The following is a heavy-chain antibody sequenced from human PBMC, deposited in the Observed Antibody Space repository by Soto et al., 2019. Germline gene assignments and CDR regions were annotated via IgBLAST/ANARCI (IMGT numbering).Heavy chain of an antibody. CDR1: GFTFSSYA. J-gene: IGHJ4*02. CDR2: ISGSGGST. V-gene: IGHV3-23*01. D-gene: IGHD6-19*01. CDR3: ANGVAGTRGDYFDY. Sequence: GGSLRLSCAASGFTFSSYAMSWVRQAPGKGLEWVSAISGSGGSTYYADSVKGRFTISRDNSKNTLYLQMNSLSAEDTAVYYCANGVAGTRGDYFDYWGQGTLVTVSS.